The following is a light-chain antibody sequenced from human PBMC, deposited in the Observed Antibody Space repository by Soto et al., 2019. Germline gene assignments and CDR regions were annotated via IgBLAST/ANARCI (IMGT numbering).Light chain of an antibody. CDR1: LIFSNNY. J-gene: IGKJ2*01. V-gene: IGKV3-20*01. Sequence: DIVLTQSPGTLSLSPGETATLSCRASLIFSNNYLAWYQQRPGQAPRLLIYGASSRATGIPDRFSGSGSGTDFTLTISRVEPEDVAVYYCQHYGTAPPRYVFGQGTKLEIK. CDR2: GAS. CDR3: QHYGTAPPRYV.